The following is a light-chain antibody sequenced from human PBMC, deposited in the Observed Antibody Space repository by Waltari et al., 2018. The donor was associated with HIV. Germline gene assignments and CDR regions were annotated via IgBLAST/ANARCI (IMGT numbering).Light chain of an antibody. Sequence: DIVLTQSPGTVSSSPGESVTLSCRASQTVRNNFLAWYQQRPGQAPRLLIYGASTRATGIPARFSGSGSETDFTLTVSSLQSEDSAVYYCQQYNNWPLMYTFGQGTKLDIK. CDR1: QTVRNN. J-gene: IGKJ2*01. CDR2: GAS. CDR3: QQYNNWPLMYT. V-gene: IGKV3-15*01.